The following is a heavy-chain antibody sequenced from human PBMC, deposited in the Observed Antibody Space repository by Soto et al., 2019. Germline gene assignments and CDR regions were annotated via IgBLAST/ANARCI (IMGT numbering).Heavy chain of an antibody. Sequence: ASVKVSCKASGGTFSSYAISWVRQAPGQGLEWMGGIIPIFGTANYAQKFQGRVTITADESTSTAYMELSSLRSEDTAVYYCARGSRYYYDSSGYPPFDYWGQGTLVTVSS. CDR1: GGTFSSYA. CDR3: ARGSRYYYDSSGYPPFDY. V-gene: IGHV1-69*13. D-gene: IGHD3-22*01. CDR2: IIPIFGTA. J-gene: IGHJ4*02.